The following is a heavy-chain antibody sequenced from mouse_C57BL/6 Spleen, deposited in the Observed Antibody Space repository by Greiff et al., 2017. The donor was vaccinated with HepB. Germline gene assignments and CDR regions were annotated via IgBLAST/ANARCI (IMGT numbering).Heavy chain of an antibody. J-gene: IGHJ4*01. Sequence: VKLQQPGAELVKPGASVKLSCKASGYTFTSYWMHWVKQRPGRGLEWIGRIDPNSGGTKYNEKFKSKATLTVDKPSSTAYMQLSSLTSEDSAVYYCASGYGSREGYAMDYWGQGTSVTVSS. D-gene: IGHD1-1*01. CDR2: IDPNSGGT. CDR1: GYTFTSYW. CDR3: ASGYGSREGYAMDY. V-gene: IGHV1-72*01.